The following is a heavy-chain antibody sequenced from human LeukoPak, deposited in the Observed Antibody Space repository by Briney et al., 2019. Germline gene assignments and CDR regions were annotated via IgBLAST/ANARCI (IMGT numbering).Heavy chain of an antibody. CDR2: IKQDGSEM. D-gene: IGHD6-19*01. V-gene: IGHV3-7*01. Sequence: GGSLRLSCAASGFTFSDYCMSWIRQAPGKGLEWVANIKQDGSEMYYVDSAKGRFTISRDNAKNSLYLQMNSLRAEDTAVYYCARDSKYSSGWYDAFDIWGLGTMVTVSS. J-gene: IGHJ3*02. CDR1: GFTFSDYC. CDR3: ARDSKYSSGWYDAFDI.